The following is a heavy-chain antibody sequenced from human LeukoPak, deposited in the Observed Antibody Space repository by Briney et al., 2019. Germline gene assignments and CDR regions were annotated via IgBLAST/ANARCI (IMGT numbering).Heavy chain of an antibody. V-gene: IGHV1-46*01. CDR1: GYSFTNYY. Sequence: GASVKVSCKASGYSFTNYYMHWVRQAPGQGLGWMGTINPREDITTYTQKFRGRVTVTRDTSTSTVYMDLSSLRSEDTAVYYCATSTGYDVLTGYQEDHYYFDYWGQGTLVTVSS. CDR2: INPREDIT. D-gene: IGHD3-9*01. CDR3: ATSTGYDVLTGYQEDHYYFDY. J-gene: IGHJ4*02.